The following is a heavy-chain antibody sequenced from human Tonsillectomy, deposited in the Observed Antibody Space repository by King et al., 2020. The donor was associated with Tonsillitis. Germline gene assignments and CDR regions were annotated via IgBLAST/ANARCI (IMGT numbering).Heavy chain of an antibody. J-gene: IGHJ6*02. Sequence: VQLVESGGGVVQPGRSLRLSCVASGFTFSSYGIHWVRQAPGKGLEWVAVISFDGTDKIYGDSVKGRVTISRDNSKNMVYLQMSSLRSDDTAMYYCAKDRILRHFAAGVYDVDVWGRGTAVTVSS. CDR1: GFTFSSYG. CDR2: ISFDGTDK. V-gene: IGHV3-30*19. CDR3: AKDRILRHFAAGVYDVDV. D-gene: IGHD2-21*01.